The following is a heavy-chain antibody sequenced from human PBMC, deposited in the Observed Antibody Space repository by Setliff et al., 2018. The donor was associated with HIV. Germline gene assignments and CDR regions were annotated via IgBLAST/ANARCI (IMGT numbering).Heavy chain of an antibody. CDR2: ITSDSSVK. D-gene: IGHD3-10*01. CDR3: TAGHYGPNP. V-gene: IGHV3-48*04. J-gene: IGHJ5*01. CDR1: GFPFSLYS. Sequence: GGSLRLSCAASGFPFSLYSMNWVRQAPGKGLEWISYITSDSSVKYYADSVKGRFTISRDNAGRSLYLQMNSLKVEDTAVYYCTAGHYGPNPWGQGTPVTVSS.